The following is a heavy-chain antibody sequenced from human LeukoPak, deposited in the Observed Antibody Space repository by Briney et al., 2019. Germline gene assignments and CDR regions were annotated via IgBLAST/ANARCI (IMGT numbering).Heavy chain of an antibody. D-gene: IGHD3-22*01. V-gene: IGHV4-59*08. CDR2: SYYSGTT. J-gene: IGHJ4*02. Sequence: SETLSLTCNVSDGSITSHSWNWIRQSPGKGLEWIGYSYYSGTTNYSPSLKSRVTISLDTSKNQSSLKLSSVTAADTAVYYCARRSAENYYDSSGYYFFDYWGQGTLVTVSS. CDR3: ARRSAENYYDSSGYYFFDY. CDR1: DGSITSHS.